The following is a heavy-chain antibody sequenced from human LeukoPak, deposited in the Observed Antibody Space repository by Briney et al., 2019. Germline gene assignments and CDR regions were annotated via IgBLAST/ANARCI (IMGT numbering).Heavy chain of an antibody. V-gene: IGHV4-39*07. CDR3: GRGSGGSGNSGGFDP. D-gene: IGHD3-10*01. CDR1: GGSINSTTYY. Sequence: SETLSLTCTVSGGSINSTTYYWRWIRQPPGKGLECIGSIYYSVTSYYSPSLKTRVTMSVDTSNNQVSLKLSSVTAADPAVYYCGRGSGGSGNSGGFDPWGQGTLVTVSS. J-gene: IGHJ5*02. CDR2: IYYSVTS.